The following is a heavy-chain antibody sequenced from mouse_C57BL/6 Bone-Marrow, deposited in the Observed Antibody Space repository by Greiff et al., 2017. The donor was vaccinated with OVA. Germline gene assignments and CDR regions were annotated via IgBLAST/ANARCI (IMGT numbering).Heavy chain of an antibody. CDR3: AIPYYYGSSYVWFAY. CDR1: EYEFPSHD. V-gene: IGHV5-2*01. CDR2: INSDGGST. J-gene: IGHJ3*01. Sequence: EVNVVESGGGLVQPGESLKLSCESNEYEFPSHDMSWVRKTPEKRLELVAAINSDGGSTYYPDTMERRFIISRDNTKKTLYLQMSSLRSEDTALYYCAIPYYYGSSYVWFAYWGQGTLVTVSA. D-gene: IGHD1-1*01.